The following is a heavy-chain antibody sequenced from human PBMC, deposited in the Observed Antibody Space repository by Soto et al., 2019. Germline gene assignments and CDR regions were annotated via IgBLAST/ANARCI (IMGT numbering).Heavy chain of an antibody. Sequence: ASVKVSCTASGYTFTSYGISWVRQAPGQGLEWMGWISAYNGNTNYAQKLQGRVTMTTDTSTSTAYMELRSLRSDDTAVYYCARGRMAAAGMEKKNWFDPWGQGTLVTVSS. D-gene: IGHD6-13*01. CDR3: ARGRMAAAGMEKKNWFDP. CDR1: GYTFTSYG. V-gene: IGHV1-18*01. J-gene: IGHJ5*02. CDR2: ISAYNGNT.